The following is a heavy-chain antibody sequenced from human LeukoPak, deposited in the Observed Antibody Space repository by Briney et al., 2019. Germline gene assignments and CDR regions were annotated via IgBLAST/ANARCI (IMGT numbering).Heavy chain of an antibody. J-gene: IGHJ6*02. CDR2: IIPIFGTA. Sequence: ASVKVSCKASGGTFSSYAISWVRQAPGQGLEWMGGIIPIFGTANYAQKFQGRVTITADESTSTAYMELSSLRSEDTAVYYCARHDPIVEGPAAMSDYYYYYGMDVWGQGTTVTVSS. CDR1: GGTFSSYA. D-gene: IGHD2-2*01. V-gene: IGHV1-69*13. CDR3: ARHDPIVEGPAAMSDYYYYYGMDV.